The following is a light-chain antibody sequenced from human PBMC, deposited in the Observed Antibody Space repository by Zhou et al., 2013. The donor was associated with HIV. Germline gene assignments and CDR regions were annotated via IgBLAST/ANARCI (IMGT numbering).Light chain of an antibody. CDR2: AAS. V-gene: IGKV1-27*01. Sequence: DIQLTQSPSTLSASVGDRVTITCRASQAIRNYLAWYQQKPGKVPKLLIYAASTLQSGVPSRFSGSGSGREFTLTISGLQSEDFALYYCQQYDTWPSFGQGTKLQIK. CDR1: QAIRNY. CDR3: QQYDTWPS. J-gene: IGKJ2*01.